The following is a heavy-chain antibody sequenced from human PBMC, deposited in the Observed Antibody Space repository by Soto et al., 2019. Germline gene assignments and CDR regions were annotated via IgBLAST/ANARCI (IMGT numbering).Heavy chain of an antibody. J-gene: IGHJ4*02. CDR2: INPSGGST. Sequence: ASVKVSCKASGYTFTNYAMHWVRQAPGQRLEWMGWINPSGGSTDYAQKFQGRVTMTRDTSTSTVYMELSSLRSEDTAVYYCAREGVAAAGTFDYWGQGTLVTVSS. CDR3: AREGVAAAGTFDY. CDR1: GYTFTNYA. D-gene: IGHD6-13*01. V-gene: IGHV1-46*03.